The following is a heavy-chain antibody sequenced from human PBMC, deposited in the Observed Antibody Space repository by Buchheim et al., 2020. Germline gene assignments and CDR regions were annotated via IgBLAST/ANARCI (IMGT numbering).Heavy chain of an antibody. CDR1: GGSISSYY. D-gene: IGHD2-21*02. CDR3: ARGQHIVVVTATSNYGMDV. Sequence: QVQLQESGPGLVKPSETLSLTCTVSGGSISSYYWSWIRQPPGKGLEWIGYIYYSGSTNYNPSLKSRVTISVDTSKNQFSLTLSSVTAADTAVYYCARGQHIVVVTATSNYGMDVWGQGTT. CDR2: IYYSGST. V-gene: IGHV4-59*01. J-gene: IGHJ6*02.